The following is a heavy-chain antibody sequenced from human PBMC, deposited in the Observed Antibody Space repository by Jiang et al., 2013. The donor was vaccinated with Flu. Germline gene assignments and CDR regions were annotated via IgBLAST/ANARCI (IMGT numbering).Heavy chain of an antibody. J-gene: IGHJ6*04. D-gene: IGHD2-8*01. V-gene: IGHV5-10-1*03. CDR3: ARLARYCTNGVCYTVDYYYGMDV. Sequence: VQLVESGAEVKKPGESLRISCKGSGYSFTSYWISWVRQMPGKGLEWMGRIDPSDSYTNYSPSFQGHVTISADKSISTAYLQWSSLKASDTAMYYCARLARYCTNGVCYTVDYYYGMDVVGTKGPRSPSP. CDR2: IDPSDSYT. CDR1: GYSFTSYW.